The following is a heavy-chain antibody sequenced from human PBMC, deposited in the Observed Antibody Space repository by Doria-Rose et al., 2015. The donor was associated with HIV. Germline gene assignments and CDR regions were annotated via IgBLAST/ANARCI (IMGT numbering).Heavy chain of an antibody. V-gene: IGHV4-39*01. CDR3: AKQAVNWFDP. CDR2: IYYSGIT. J-gene: IGHJ5*02. Sequence: QVQLQESGPGLVKPSETLSLTCTVSGGSVASGTPYWDWIRQTPGKALEWIGTIYYSGITYYNPSLRVRVTISLHTSKTQYSLKLISVTAADAGVYYCAKQAVNWFDPWGQGTLVTVSS. CDR1: GGSVASGTPY.